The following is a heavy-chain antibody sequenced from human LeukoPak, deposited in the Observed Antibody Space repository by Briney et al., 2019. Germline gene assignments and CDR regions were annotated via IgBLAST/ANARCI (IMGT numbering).Heavy chain of an antibody. CDR3: ASQPYYYYGMDV. Sequence: PGGSLRLSYAASGFTVSNNYMSWVRQAPGKGLEWVSVIYSGDSTYYADSVKGRFTISRDNSKNTLYLQMNSLRAEDTAVYYCASQPYYYYGMDVWGQGTTVTVSS. CDR2: IYSGDST. V-gene: IGHV3-53*01. J-gene: IGHJ6*02. CDR1: GFTVSNNY.